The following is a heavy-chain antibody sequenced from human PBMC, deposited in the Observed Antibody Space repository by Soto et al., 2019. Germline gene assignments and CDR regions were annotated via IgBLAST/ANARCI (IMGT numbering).Heavy chain of an antibody. V-gene: IGHV4-31*03. CDR3: ARDDCGGDCSEHYYYYGMDV. D-gene: IGHD2-21*02. CDR2: IYYSGST. Sequence: SETLSPTCTVSGGSISSGGYYWSWIRQHPGKGLEWIGYIYYSGSTYYNPSLKSRVTISVDTSKNQFSLKLSSVTAADTAVYYCARDDCGGDCSEHYYYYGMDVWGQGATVTVSS. CDR1: GGSISSGGYY. J-gene: IGHJ6*02.